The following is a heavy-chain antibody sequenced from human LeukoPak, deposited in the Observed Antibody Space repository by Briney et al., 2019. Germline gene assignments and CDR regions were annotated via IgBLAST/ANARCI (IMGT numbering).Heavy chain of an antibody. CDR3: ARIRRGCSSTSCYAQTLIWGWAVNDAFDI. Sequence: SGPTLVNPTEPLTRTRTFSGLSLRNARMGVSWIRQPPGKALEWLAHIFSNDEKSYSTSLKSRLTISKDTSKSQVVLTMTNMDPVDTATYYCARIRRGCSSTSCYAQTLIWGWAVNDAFDIWGQGTMVTVSS. D-gene: IGHD2-2*01. J-gene: IGHJ3*02. CDR2: IFSNDEK. CDR1: GLSLRNARMG. V-gene: IGHV2-26*01.